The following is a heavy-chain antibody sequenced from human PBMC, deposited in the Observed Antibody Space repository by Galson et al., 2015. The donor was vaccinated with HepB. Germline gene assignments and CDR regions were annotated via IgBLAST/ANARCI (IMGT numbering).Heavy chain of an antibody. Sequence: SVKVSCKASGYTFTSHGISWVRQAPGQGLEWMGWISTYNHNTNYAEKLQGRVTMTTDTSTTTAYMELRSLISDDTAVYYCARDSGSYHPIDYGGQGTLVTVSS. CDR3: ARDSGSYHPIDY. CDR2: ISTYNHNT. CDR1: GYTFTSHG. J-gene: IGHJ4*02. D-gene: IGHD1-26*01. V-gene: IGHV1-18*01.